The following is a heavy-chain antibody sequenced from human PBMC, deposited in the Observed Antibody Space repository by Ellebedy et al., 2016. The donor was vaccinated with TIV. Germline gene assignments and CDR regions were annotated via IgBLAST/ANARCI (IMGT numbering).Heavy chain of an antibody. J-gene: IGHJ4*02. Sequence: PGGSLTLSCAASGFTFSSYSMNWVRQAPGKGLEWVSSISSSSSYIYYADSVKGRFTISRDKAKNSRYLQMNSLRAEDTAVYYCARGEMAVAGSDYWGQGTLVTVSS. CDR1: GFTFSSYS. V-gene: IGHV3-21*01. CDR3: ARGEMAVAGSDY. CDR2: ISSSSSYI. D-gene: IGHD6-19*01.